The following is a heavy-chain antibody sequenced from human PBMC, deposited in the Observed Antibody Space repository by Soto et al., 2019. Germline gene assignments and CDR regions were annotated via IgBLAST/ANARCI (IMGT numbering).Heavy chain of an antibody. V-gene: IGHV1-8*01. J-gene: IGHJ5*02. CDR1: GYTFTSYD. Sequence: ASVKVSCKASGYTFTSYDINWVRQATGQGLEWMGWMNPNSGNTGYAQKFQGRVTMTRNTSISTAYMELSSLRSEHTAVYYCARAPYSSGWYNWFDPWGQGTLVTVSS. D-gene: IGHD6-19*01. CDR3: ARAPYSSGWYNWFDP. CDR2: MNPNSGNT.